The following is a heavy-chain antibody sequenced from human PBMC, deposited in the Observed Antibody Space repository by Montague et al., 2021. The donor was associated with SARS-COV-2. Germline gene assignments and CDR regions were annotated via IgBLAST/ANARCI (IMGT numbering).Heavy chain of an antibody. CDR1: GGSISSSSYY. Sequence: SETLSLTCTVSGGSISSSSYYWGWIRQPPGKGLEWIGSIYYSGSTYYNPSLKSRVTISVDTSKNQFSLKLSSVTAADTAVYYCARCPLLWFGTALGNWFDPWGQGTLVTVSS. J-gene: IGHJ5*02. V-gene: IGHV4-39*01. CDR3: ARCPLLWFGTALGNWFDP. CDR2: IYYSGST. D-gene: IGHD3-10*01.